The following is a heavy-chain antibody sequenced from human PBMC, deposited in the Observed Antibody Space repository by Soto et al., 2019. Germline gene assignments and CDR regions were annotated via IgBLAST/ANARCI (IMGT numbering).Heavy chain of an antibody. J-gene: IGHJ4*02. V-gene: IGHV4-61*01. CDR1: GGSVSSGSYY. D-gene: IGHD3-3*01. Sequence: PSETLSLTCTVSGGSVSSGSYYWSWIRQPPGKGLEWIGYIYYSGSTNYNPSLKSRVTISVDTSKNQFSLKLSSVTAADTAVYYRARGRRITIFGVVPTWGQGTLVTVSS. CDR3: ARGRRITIFGVVPT. CDR2: IYYSGST.